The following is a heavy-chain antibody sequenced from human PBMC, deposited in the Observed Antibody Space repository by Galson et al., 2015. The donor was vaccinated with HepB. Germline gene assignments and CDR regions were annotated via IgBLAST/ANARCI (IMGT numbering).Heavy chain of an antibody. V-gene: IGHV3-21*01. D-gene: IGHD2-21*02. CDR1: GFTFSSYS. CDR2: ISSSSSYI. J-gene: IGHJ1*01. CDR3: ARDAVMVTATGYFQH. Sequence: SLRLSCAASGFTFSSYSMNWVRQAPGKGLEWVSSISSSSSYIYYADSVKGRFTISRDNAKNSLYLQMNSLRAEDTAVYYCARDAVMVTATGYFQHWGQGTLVTVSS.